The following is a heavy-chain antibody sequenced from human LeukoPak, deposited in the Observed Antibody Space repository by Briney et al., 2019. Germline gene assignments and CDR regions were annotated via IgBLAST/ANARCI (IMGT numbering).Heavy chain of an antibody. V-gene: IGHV1-2*06. Sequence: ASVKVSCKASGYTFTGYYMHWVRQAPGQGLEWMGRINPNSGGTKYAQKFQGRVTMTRDTSISTAYMELSRLRSDDTAVYYCARGICSGGSCYNWFDPWGQGTLVTVSS. J-gene: IGHJ5*02. CDR1: GYTFTGYY. CDR3: ARGICSGGSCYNWFDP. CDR2: INPNSGGT. D-gene: IGHD2-15*01.